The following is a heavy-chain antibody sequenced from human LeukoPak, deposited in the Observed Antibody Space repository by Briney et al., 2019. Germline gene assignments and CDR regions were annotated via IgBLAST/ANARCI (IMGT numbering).Heavy chain of an antibody. CDR1: GGSISSYY. V-gene: IGHV4-59*01. Sequence: SETLSLTCTVSGGSISSYYWSWIRQPPGKGLEWIGYIYYSGSTNYNPSLKSRVTISVDTSKNQFSLKLSSVTAADTAVYYCARDVNYYDSSGGAFDIWGQGTMVTVSS. J-gene: IGHJ3*02. CDR2: IYYSGST. D-gene: IGHD3-22*01. CDR3: ARDVNYYDSSGGAFDI.